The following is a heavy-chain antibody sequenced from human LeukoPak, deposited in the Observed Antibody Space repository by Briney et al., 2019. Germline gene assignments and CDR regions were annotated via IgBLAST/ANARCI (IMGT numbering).Heavy chain of an antibody. Sequence: GGSLRLSCASSGFTFDDYAMHRVRQAPGKGLEWVSGISWNSGNIGYADSVKGRFTISRDNAKNSLYLQMNSLRAEDMALYYCAKDGLAYGSGSYFDYWGQGTLVTVSS. J-gene: IGHJ4*02. V-gene: IGHV3-9*03. CDR2: ISWNSGNI. CDR3: AKDGLAYGSGSYFDY. D-gene: IGHD3-10*01. CDR1: GFTFDDYA.